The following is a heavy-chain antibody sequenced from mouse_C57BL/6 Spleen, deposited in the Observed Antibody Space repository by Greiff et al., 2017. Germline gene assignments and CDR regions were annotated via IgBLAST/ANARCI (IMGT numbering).Heavy chain of an antibody. CDR1: GYSITSGYY. CDR2: ISYDGSN. J-gene: IGHJ2*01. D-gene: IGHD3-2*02. CDR3: ARAGAQATFDY. Sequence: EVQLQQSGPGLVKPSQSLSLTCSVTGYSITSGYYWNWIRQFPGNKLEWMGYISYDGSNNYNPSLKNRISITRDTSKNQFFLKLNSVTTEDTATYYCARAGAQATFDYWGQGTTLTVSS. V-gene: IGHV3-6*01.